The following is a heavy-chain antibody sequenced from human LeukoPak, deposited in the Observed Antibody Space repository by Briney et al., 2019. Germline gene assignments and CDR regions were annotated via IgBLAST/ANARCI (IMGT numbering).Heavy chain of an antibody. V-gene: IGHV5-51*01. CDR3: ARGRYCSGGSRYLDY. J-gene: IGHJ4*02. Sequence: GESLKISCKGSGYSFTSYWIGWARQLPGKGLEWMGIIYPGDSDTRYSPSFQGQVTISADKSISTAYLQWSSLKASDTAMYYCARGRYCSGGSRYLDYWAREPWSPSPQ. CDR2: IYPGDSDT. D-gene: IGHD2-15*01. CDR1: GYSFTSYW.